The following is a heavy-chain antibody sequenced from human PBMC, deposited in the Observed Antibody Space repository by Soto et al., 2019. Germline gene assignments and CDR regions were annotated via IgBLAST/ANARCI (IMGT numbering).Heavy chain of an antibody. CDR2: ISYDGSNK. V-gene: IGHV3-30-3*01. CDR1: GFTFSSYA. J-gene: IGHJ4*02. CDR3: ARVASELLWFGELLSPLDY. Sequence: ESGGGVVQPGRSLRLSCAASGFTFSSYAMHWVRQAPGKGLEWVAVISYDGSNKYYADSVKGRFTISRDNSKNTLYLQMNSLRAEDTAVYYCARVASELLWFGELLSPLDYWGQGTLVTVSS. D-gene: IGHD3-10*01.